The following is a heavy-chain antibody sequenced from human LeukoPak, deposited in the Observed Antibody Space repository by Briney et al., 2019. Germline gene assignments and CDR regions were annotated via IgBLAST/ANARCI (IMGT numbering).Heavy chain of an antibody. CDR2: ISYDGSNK. V-gene: IGHV3-30*04. CDR1: GFTFSSYA. CDR3: ARACGGDCALLDAFDI. J-gene: IGHJ3*02. D-gene: IGHD2-21*02. Sequence: PGRSLRLSCAASGFTFSSYAMHWVRQAPGKGLEWVAVISYDGSNKYYADSVKGRFTISRDNSKNTLYLQMNSLRAEDTAVYYCARACGGDCALLDAFDIWGQGTMVTVSS.